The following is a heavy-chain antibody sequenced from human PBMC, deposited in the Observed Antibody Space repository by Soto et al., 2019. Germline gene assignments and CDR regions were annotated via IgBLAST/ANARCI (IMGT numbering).Heavy chain of an antibody. CDR2: VYHSGTT. Sequence: QVQLQESGPGLVKPSGTLSLTCAVSGGSISDNWWSWVRQPPGKGLEWIGEVYHSGTTYYNPSLKSRVTISLDKSASQISLTLNSVTAADTAVYYCARHVVVARTRGFDSWGQGTLVTVSS. D-gene: IGHD2-21*01. V-gene: IGHV4-4*02. CDR3: ARHVVVARTRGFDS. CDR1: GGSISDNW. J-gene: IGHJ4*02.